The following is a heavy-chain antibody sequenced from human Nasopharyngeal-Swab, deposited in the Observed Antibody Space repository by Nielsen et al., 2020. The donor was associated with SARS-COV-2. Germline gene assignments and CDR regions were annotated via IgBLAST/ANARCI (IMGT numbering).Heavy chain of an antibody. CDR1: GGSISSDSYY. Sequence: SETLSLTCTVSGGSISSDSYYWSWIRQPAGKGLEWIGRIYTTGTTNYNPSLRSRVNISVDTSKNQFSLKLSSVSAADTAFYYCARLYGDYYYGLDVWGQGTTVTVSS. D-gene: IGHD3-10*01. J-gene: IGHJ6*02. CDR2: IYTTGTT. V-gene: IGHV4-61*02. CDR3: ARLYGDYYYGLDV.